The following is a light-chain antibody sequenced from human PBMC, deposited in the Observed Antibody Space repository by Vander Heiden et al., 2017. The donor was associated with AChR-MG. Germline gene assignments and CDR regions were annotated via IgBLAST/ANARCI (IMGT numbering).Light chain of an antibody. CDR3: QQFGSSPRT. V-gene: IGKV3-20*01. Sequence: IVSTQSHGTLSLSPGERATLSCRASQGVRNLTWYQQNPGQAPRLLIYDSARRATGIPGRFSGSGSGTDFTLTISRLEPEDFALYYCQQFGSSPRTFGQGTKVELK. CDR1: QGVRN. CDR2: DSA. J-gene: IGKJ1*01.